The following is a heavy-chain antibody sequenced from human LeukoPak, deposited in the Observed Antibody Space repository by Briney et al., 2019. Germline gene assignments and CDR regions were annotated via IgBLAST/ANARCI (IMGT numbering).Heavy chain of an antibody. Sequence: SETLSLTCAVYGGSFSGYYWSWIRQPPGKGLEWIGEINQSGSTNYNPSLKSRVTISVDTSKNQFSLKLSSVTAADTAVYYCARNSAAVYYYYGMDVWGKGTTVTVSS. CDR3: ARNSAAVYYYYGMDV. V-gene: IGHV4-34*01. CDR2: INQSGST. CDR1: GGSFSGYY. D-gene: IGHD6-13*01. J-gene: IGHJ6*04.